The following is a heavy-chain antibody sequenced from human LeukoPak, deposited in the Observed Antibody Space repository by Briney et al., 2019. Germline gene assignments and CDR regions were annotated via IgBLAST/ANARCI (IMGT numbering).Heavy chain of an antibody. V-gene: IGHV3-43*02. CDR2: ISGDGSST. Sequence: GGSLRLSCAASLFTFDDYAMHWVRQAPGKGLEWVSLISGDGSSTYYAYSVKGRFTISRDNSKNSLYLQMNSLRTEDTALYYCAKDWQYYYDSSGYLQHWGQGTLVTVSS. CDR1: LFTFDDYA. J-gene: IGHJ1*01. CDR3: AKDWQYYYDSSGYLQH. D-gene: IGHD3-22*01.